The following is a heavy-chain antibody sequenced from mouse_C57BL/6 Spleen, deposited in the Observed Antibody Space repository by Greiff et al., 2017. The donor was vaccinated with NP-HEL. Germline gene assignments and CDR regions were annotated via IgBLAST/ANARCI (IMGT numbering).Heavy chain of an antibody. V-gene: IGHV1-69*01. Sequence: QFQLQQPGAELVMPGASVKLSCKASGYTFTSYWMHWVKQRPGQGLEWIGEIDPSDSYTNYNQKFKGKSTLTVDKSSSTAYMQLSSLTSEDSAVYYCARAGYYYGSSYRYFDVWGTGTTVTVSS. D-gene: IGHD1-1*01. CDR3: ARAGYYYGSSYRYFDV. J-gene: IGHJ1*03. CDR2: IDPSDSYT. CDR1: GYTFTSYW.